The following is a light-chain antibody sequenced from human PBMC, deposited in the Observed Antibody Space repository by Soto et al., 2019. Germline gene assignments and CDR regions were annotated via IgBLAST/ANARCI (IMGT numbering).Light chain of an antibody. CDR1: QSVSSNY. CDR3: QQYGSSPYT. Sequence: ENVLTQSPGTLSLSPGERVTLSCRASQSVSSNYLAWYQQKPGQAPRLLIYGASVRATGIPDRFSGSGSGTDFTLTISRLEPEDFAVYYCQQYGSSPYTFGHVTKLEIK. CDR2: GAS. V-gene: IGKV3-20*01. J-gene: IGKJ2*01.